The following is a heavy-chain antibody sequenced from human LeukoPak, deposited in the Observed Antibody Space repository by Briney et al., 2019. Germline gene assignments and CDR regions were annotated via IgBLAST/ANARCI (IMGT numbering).Heavy chain of an antibody. CDR1: GFTFSNYA. Sequence: GGSLRLSCAASGFTFSNYAMSWVRQAPGKGLEWVSKISGGGGSTDYADSVKGRFTISRDNSKNTLYLQMNSLRAEDTAVYYCATDYYGMEVWGQGTTVTVSS. CDR3: ATDYYGMEV. V-gene: IGHV3-23*01. CDR2: ISGGGGST. J-gene: IGHJ6*02.